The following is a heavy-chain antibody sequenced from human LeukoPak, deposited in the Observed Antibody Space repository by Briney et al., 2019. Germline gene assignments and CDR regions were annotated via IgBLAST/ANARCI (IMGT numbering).Heavy chain of an antibody. CDR1: GFTFSSYW. Sequence: PGGSLRLSCAASGFTFSSYWMHWVRQAPGKGLVWVSRINSDGSSTSYADSVKGRFTISRDNAKNTLYLQMNSLRAEDTAVHYCAKEGSTSSSRIDNWGQGTLVTVSS. CDR2: INSDGSST. V-gene: IGHV3-74*01. J-gene: IGHJ4*02. D-gene: IGHD2/OR15-2a*01. CDR3: AKEGSTSSSRIDN.